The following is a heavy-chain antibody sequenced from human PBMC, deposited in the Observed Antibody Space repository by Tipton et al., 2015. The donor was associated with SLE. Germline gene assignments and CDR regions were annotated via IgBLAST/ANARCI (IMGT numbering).Heavy chain of an antibody. J-gene: IGHJ3*02. Sequence: TLSLTCAVSGGSINSGDYSWSWIRRPPGKGLEWIGYIFRSGNAYYNPSLKRRVTISLDMSTNQFSLRLDSATAADTAVYYCARGEMDVLDMWGQVTVVGVSS. V-gene: IGHV4-30-2*01. CDR2: IFRSGNA. D-gene: IGHD5-24*01. CDR3: ARGEMDVLDM. CDR1: GGSINSGDYS.